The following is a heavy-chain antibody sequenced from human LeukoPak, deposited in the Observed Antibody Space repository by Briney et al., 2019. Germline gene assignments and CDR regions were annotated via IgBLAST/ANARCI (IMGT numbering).Heavy chain of an antibody. Sequence: GASVKVSCKASGYTFTGYYMHWVRQAPGQGLEWMGWINPNSGGTNYAQKFQGRVTMTRDTSISTAYMELSRLRSDDTAVYYCARDLVDIVATMASWGQGTLVTVSS. J-gene: IGHJ5*02. V-gene: IGHV1-2*02. D-gene: IGHD5-12*01. CDR1: GYTFTGYY. CDR3: ARDLVDIVATMAS. CDR2: INPNSGGT.